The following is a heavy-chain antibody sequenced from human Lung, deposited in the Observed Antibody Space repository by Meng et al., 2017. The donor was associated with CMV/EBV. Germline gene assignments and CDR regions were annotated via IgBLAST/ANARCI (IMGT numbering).Heavy chain of an antibody. Sequence: SCAASGFTFSNAWMSWVRQAPGKGLEWVGRIKRNTDGGTRDHAAPVRGRFTISRDDSKNTLYLQMNSLTTEDTAVYYCTTAGANYEPEYWGQGTXVNGAS. CDR1: GFTFSNAW. V-gene: IGHV3-15*01. J-gene: IGHJ4*02. CDR2: IKRNTDGGTR. CDR3: TTAGANYEPEY. D-gene: IGHD3-22*01.